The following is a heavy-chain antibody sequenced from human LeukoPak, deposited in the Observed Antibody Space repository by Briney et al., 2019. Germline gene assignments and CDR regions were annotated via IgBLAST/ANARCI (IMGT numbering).Heavy chain of an antibody. CDR1: GFTFSSYG. CDR3: AAYSGSYANWFDP. J-gene: IGHJ5*02. CDR2: IWYDGSNK. V-gene: IGHV3-33*01. D-gene: IGHD1-26*01. Sequence: GGSLRLSCAASGFTFSSYGMHWVRQAPGKGLEWVAVIWYDGSNKYYADSVKGRFTISRDNSKNTLYLQMNSLRAEDTAVYYCAAYSGSYANWFDPWGQGTLVTVSS.